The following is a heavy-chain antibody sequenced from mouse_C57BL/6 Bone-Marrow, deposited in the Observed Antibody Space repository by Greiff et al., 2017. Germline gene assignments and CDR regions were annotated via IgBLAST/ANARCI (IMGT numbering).Heavy chain of an antibody. J-gene: IGHJ4*01. D-gene: IGHD1-1*01. CDR3: ARTYGSSYYYAMDY. CDR1: GFSLTSYG. CDR2: IWSGGST. Sequence: VKLMESGPGLVQPSQSLSITCTVSGFSLTSYGVHWVRQSPGKGLEWLGVIWSGGSTDYNAAFISRLSISKDNSKSQVFFKMNSLQADDTAIYYCARTYGSSYYYAMDYWGQGTSVTVSS. V-gene: IGHV2-2*01.